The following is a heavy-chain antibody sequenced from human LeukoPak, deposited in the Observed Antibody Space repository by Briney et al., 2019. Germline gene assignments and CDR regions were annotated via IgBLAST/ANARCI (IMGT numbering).Heavy chain of an antibody. D-gene: IGHD2-15*01. CDR3: ARDRVGDPRFFDL. J-gene: IGHJ2*01. CDR2: IYTSGST. V-gene: IGHV4-4*07. Sequence: SETLSLTCTVSGGSISNYYWSWIRQPAGKGLEWIGRIYTSGSTKYNPSLKSRVTMSVDTSKNQFSLRLSSVTAADTAVYYCARDRVGDPRFFDLWGRGTLVTVSS. CDR1: GGSISNYY.